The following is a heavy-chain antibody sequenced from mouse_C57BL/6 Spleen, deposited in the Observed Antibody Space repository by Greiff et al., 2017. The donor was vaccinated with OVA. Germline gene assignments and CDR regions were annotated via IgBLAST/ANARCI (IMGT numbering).Heavy chain of an antibody. J-gene: IGHJ4*01. CDR2: INPSNGGT. V-gene: IGHV1-53*01. D-gene: IGHD1-1*01. CDR1: GYTFTSYW. CDR3: AREWGLLTGAMDY. Sequence: QVQLQQSGTELVKPGASVKLSCKASGYTFTSYWMHWVKQRPGQGLEWIGNINPSNGGTNYNEKFKSKATLTVDKSSSTAYMQLSSLTSEDSAVYYCAREWGLLTGAMDYWGQGTSVTVSS.